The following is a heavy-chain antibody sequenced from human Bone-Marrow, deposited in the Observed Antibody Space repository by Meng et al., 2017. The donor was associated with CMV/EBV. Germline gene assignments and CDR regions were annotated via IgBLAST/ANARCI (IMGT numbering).Heavy chain of an antibody. CDR2: INHSGST. D-gene: IGHD3-10*01. Sequence: GSLRLSCAVYGGSFSGYYWSWIRQPPGKGLEWIGEINHSGSTNYNPSLKSRVTISVDTSKNQFSLKLSSVTAADTAVYYCARGYGSGSYYNPYYYYGMDVWGQGTMVTVSS. V-gene: IGHV4-34*01. J-gene: IGHJ6*02. CDR1: GGSFSGYY. CDR3: ARGYGSGSYYNPYYYYGMDV.